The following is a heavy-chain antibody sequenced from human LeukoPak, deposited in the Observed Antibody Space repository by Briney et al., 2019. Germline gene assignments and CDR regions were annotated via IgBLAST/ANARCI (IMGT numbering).Heavy chain of an antibody. J-gene: IGHJ4*02. Sequence: PSETLSLTCTVSGYSISSDSYWGCIRQPPGKGPEWIGTIYHNGITYYNPSLRSRVTISVDTSKNQFSPRLNSVTAADTAVYYCARTGYSSGWPDLDYWGQGTLVTVSS. CDR3: ARTGYSSGWPDLDY. V-gene: IGHV4-38-2*02. CDR1: GYSISSDSY. D-gene: IGHD6-19*01. CDR2: IYHNGIT.